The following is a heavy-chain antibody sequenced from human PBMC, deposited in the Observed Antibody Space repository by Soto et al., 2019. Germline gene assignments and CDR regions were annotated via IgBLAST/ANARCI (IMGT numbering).Heavy chain of an antibody. CDR1: GFAFDDYA. V-gene: IGHV3-9*01. CDR3: VEGQLRGNGGCGREFDY. CDR2: MSWKPVSI. Sequence: EVQLVESGGGLVQPGRSLRLSCAASGFAFDDYAMHWVRQTPGKGLEWVSGMSWKPVSIGYAGSVKGRFTISRDNVNKAWCLQMGSLSIEATALYCCVEGQLRGNGGCGREFDYWGQGVLVTVSS. D-gene: IGHD1-26*01. J-gene: IGHJ4*02.